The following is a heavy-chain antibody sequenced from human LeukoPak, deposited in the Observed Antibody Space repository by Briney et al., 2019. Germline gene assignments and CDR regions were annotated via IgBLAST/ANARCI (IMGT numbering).Heavy chain of an antibody. D-gene: IGHD1-26*01. CDR1: GFTFISYS. V-gene: IGHV3-48*01. Sequence: GGSLRLSCPPSGFTFISYSMNGLGQAPGKGLDGVSYISSSSSTIYYADSVKGRFTISRDNAKNSLYLQMNSLRAEDTAVYYCASGGSYRPFDYWGQGTLVTVSS. CDR2: ISSSSSTI. CDR3: ASGGSYRPFDY. J-gene: IGHJ4*02.